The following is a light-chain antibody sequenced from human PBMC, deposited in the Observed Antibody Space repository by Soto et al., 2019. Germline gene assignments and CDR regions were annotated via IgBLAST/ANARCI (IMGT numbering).Light chain of an antibody. CDR1: LAISNY. J-gene: IGKJ1*01. CDR2: GAS. V-gene: IGKV1-27*01. Sequence: DIQMTQSPSSLSAFVGDRVTITCWASLAISNYLAWYQQKPGKVPKLLIYGASTLESGVPSRFAGSGSGTDFSLTIASLQPDDVATYYCQRYSTVPLTFGQGTKVEIK. CDR3: QRYSTVPLT.